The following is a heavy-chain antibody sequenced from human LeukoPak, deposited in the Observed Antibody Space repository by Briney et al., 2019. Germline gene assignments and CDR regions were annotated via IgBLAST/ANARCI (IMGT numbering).Heavy chain of an antibody. D-gene: IGHD2-8*01. CDR3: ARDASHTGYCTNGVCSGGRNANDY. J-gene: IGHJ4*02. Sequence: PSETLSLTCAVYGGSFSGYYWSWIRQPPGKWLEWIGEINHSGSTNYNPSLKSRVTISVDTSKNQFSLKLSSVTAADTAVYYCARDASHTGYCTNGVCSGGRNANDYWGQGTLVTVSS. CDR1: GGSFSGYY. CDR2: INHSGST. V-gene: IGHV4-34*01.